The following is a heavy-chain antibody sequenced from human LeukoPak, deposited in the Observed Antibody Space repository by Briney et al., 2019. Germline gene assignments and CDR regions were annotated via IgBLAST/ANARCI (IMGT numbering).Heavy chain of an antibody. CDR2: IYYSGST. CDR1: GGSISSSSYY. CDR3: ARDRLYYYDSSGFDY. V-gene: IGHV4-39*07. J-gene: IGHJ4*02. Sequence: SETLSLTCTVSGGSISSSSYYWGWIRQPPGKGLEWIGSIYYSGSTYYNPSLKSRVTISVDTSKNQFSLKLSSVTAADTAVYYCARDRLYYYDSSGFDYWGQGTLVTVSS. D-gene: IGHD3-22*01.